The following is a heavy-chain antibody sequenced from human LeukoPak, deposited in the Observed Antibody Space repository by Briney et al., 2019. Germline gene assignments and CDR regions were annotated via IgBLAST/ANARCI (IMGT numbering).Heavy chain of an antibody. CDR2: INAGNGNT. CDR1: GYTFTGYY. V-gene: IGHV1-3*03. D-gene: IGHD3-10*01. Sequence: ASVKVSCKASGYTFTGYYMHWVRQAPGQRLEWMGWINAGNGNTKYSQEFQGRVTITGDTSASTAYMELSSLRSEDMAVYYCARSELWFGELLFAFDIWGQGTMVTVSS. J-gene: IGHJ3*02. CDR3: ARSELWFGELLFAFDI.